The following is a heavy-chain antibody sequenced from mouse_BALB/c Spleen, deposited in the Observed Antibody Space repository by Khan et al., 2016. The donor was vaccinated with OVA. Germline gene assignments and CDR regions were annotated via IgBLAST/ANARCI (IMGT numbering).Heavy chain of an antibody. V-gene: IGHV3-2*02. D-gene: IGHD1-1*01. J-gene: IGHJ2*01. CDR2: ISYSGFT. CDR1: GYSITSGYA. Sequence: EVQLQESGPGLVKPSQSLSLTCTVTGYSITSGYAWNWIRQFPGNKPEWMGYISYSGFTNYNPSLKSRISITRDTSKNQFFLQLRSVTTEDTATYYCARNNYYGYYFDYWGQGATLTVSS. CDR3: ARNNYYGYYFDY.